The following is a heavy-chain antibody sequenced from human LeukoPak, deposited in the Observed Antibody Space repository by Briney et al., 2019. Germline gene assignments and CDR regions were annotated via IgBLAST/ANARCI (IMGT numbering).Heavy chain of an antibody. V-gene: IGHV1-2*02. Sequence: ASVKVSCKASGYTFTGYYMHWVRQAPGQGPEWMGWINPNSGGTNYAQKFQGRVTMTRDTSISTAYMELSRLRSDDTAVYYCASEAHYYDSSGYSTPSHRWGQGTLVTVSS. J-gene: IGHJ4*02. D-gene: IGHD3-22*01. CDR3: ASEAHYYDSSGYSTPSHR. CDR2: INPNSGGT. CDR1: GYTFTGYY.